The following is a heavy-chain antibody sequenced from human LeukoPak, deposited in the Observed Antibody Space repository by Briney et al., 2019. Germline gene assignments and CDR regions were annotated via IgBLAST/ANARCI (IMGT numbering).Heavy chain of an antibody. CDR2: ISSSSSTI. D-gene: IGHD5-18*01. J-gene: IGHJ4*02. CDR1: GFTFSSYS. Sequence: GGSLRLSCAASGFTFSSYSMNWVRQAPGKGLEWVSYISSSSSTIYYADSVKGRFTISRDNAKNSLYLQMNSLRAEDTAVYNCAKAVRYSYGYVDYWGQGTLVTVSS. V-gene: IGHV3-48*01. CDR3: AKAVRYSYGYVDY.